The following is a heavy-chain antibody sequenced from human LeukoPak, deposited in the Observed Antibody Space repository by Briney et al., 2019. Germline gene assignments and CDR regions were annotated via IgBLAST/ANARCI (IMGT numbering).Heavy chain of an antibody. V-gene: IGHV4-34*01. CDR3: ARSGTYQHSSSYDY. CDR2: INHSGST. CDR1: GGSFSGYY. D-gene: IGHD6-13*01. J-gene: IGHJ4*02. Sequence: SETLSLTCAVYGGSFSGYYWSWIRQPPGKGLEWIGEINHSGSTNYNPSLKSRVNILIDPSKKQFSLKLSSVSAADTAVYYCARSGTYQHSSSYDYWGQGTLVTVSS.